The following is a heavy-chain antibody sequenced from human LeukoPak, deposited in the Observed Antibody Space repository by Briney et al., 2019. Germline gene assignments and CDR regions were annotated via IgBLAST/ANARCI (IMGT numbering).Heavy chain of an antibody. CDR1: GGTFSSYA. CDR2: IIPIFGTA. CDR3: ARDEYSSSSTPLPFDY. V-gene: IGHV1-69*13. Sequence: SVKVSCKASGGTFSSYAISWVRQAPGQGLEWMGGIIPIFGTANYAQKFQGRVTITADESTSTAYMELSSLRSEDTAVYYCARDEYSSSSTPLPFDYWGQGTLVTVSS. D-gene: IGHD6-6*01. J-gene: IGHJ4*02.